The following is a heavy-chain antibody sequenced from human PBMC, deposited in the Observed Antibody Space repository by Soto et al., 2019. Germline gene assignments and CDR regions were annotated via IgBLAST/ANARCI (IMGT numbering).Heavy chain of an antibody. D-gene: IGHD1-20*01. Sequence: GASVKVSCKASGYTFTSYYMHWVRQAPGQGLEWMGIINPSGGSTSYAQKFQGRVTMTRDTSTSTVYMELSSLRSEDTAVYYCARDADGGITEPSSPAYGGRGPLDTVPS. V-gene: IGHV1-46*03. CDR1: GYTFTSYY. CDR3: ARDADGGITEPSSPAY. CDR2: INPSGGST. J-gene: IGHJ2*01.